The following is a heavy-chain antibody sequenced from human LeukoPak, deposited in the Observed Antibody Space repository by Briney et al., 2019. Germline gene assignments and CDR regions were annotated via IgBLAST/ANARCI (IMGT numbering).Heavy chain of an antibody. CDR1: GFTFSSYS. D-gene: IGHD6-6*01. V-gene: IGHV3-30*03. CDR3: ARDSSSSRGYYYYYMDV. CDR2: ISYDGSNK. J-gene: IGHJ6*03. Sequence: PGGSLRLSCAASGFTFSSYSMNWVRQAPGKGLEWVAVISYDGSNKYYADSVKGRFTISRDNSKNTLYLQMNGLRAEDTAVYYCARDSSSSRGYYYYYMDVWGKGTTVTVSS.